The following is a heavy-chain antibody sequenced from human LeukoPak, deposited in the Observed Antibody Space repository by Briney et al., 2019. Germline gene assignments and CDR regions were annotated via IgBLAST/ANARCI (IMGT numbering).Heavy chain of an antibody. J-gene: IGHJ4*02. D-gene: IGHD3-10*01. Sequence: PGGSLRLSCAASGFTFSSYSMNWVRQAPGKGLEWVSSISSSSSYIYYADSVKGRFTISSDNAKNSLYLQMNSLRAEDTAVYYCAREWYDSGCLDYWGQGTLVTVSS. CDR1: GFTFSSYS. CDR3: AREWYDSGCLDY. V-gene: IGHV3-21*01. CDR2: ISSSSSYI.